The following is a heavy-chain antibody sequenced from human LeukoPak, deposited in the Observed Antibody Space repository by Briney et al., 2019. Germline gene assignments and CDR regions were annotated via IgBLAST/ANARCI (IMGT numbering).Heavy chain of an antibody. J-gene: IGHJ6*03. V-gene: IGHV1-2*02. CDR3: AREWWEPPYMDV. Sequence: ASVKVSCKASGYTFTGDYMHWVRQAPGQGLEWMGWINPNSGGTNYAQKFQGRVTMTRDTSISTAYMELSRLRSDVTAVYYCAREWWEPPYMDVWGKGTTVTVSS. CDR2: INPNSGGT. CDR1: GYTFTGDY. D-gene: IGHD2-15*01.